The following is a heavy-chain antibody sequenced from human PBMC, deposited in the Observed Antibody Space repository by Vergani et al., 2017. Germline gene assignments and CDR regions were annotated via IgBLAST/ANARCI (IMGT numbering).Heavy chain of an antibody. V-gene: IGHV3-23*01. CDR2: ISTSGGST. J-gene: IGHJ6*03. D-gene: IGHD6-19*01. CDR1: GFTFSTYA. Sequence: EVQLLESGGGLVQPGGSLRLSCAASGFTFSTYAMSWVRQAPGKGLEWVSAISTSGGSTYYADSLKGRFTISRDNYKNTLYLQMNNLRAEETAVYYCAREPVDSSLVRYYYYMDVWGKGTTVTVSS. CDR3: AREPVDSSLVRYYYYMDV.